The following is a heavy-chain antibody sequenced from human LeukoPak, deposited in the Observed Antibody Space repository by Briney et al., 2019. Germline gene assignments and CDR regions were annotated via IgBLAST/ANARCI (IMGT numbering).Heavy chain of an antibody. D-gene: IGHD3-10*01. CDR1: GYTFTSYG. CDR2: ISAYNGNT. CDR3: ARDKYGSGSYYSEIIDY. J-gene: IGHJ4*02. Sequence: ASVKVSCKASGYTFTSYGISWVRQAPGQGLEWMGWISAYNGNTNYAQTLPGRVTMTTATSTTTTSMELRSLRSDDTAVYYCARDKYGSGSYYSEIIDYWGQGTLATVSS. V-gene: IGHV1-18*01.